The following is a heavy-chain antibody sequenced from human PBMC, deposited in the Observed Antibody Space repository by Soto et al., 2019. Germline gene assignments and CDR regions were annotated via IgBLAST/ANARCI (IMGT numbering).Heavy chain of an antibody. CDR3: ARLVVINDYFDY. CDR1: GGSISSGGYY. CDR2: IYYSGST. V-gene: IGHV4-31*03. Sequence: SETLSLTCTVSGGSISSGGYYWSWIRQHPGKGLEWIGYIYYSGSTYYNPSLKSRVTISVDTSKNQFSLKLSSVTAADTAVYYCARLVVINDYFDYWGQGTLVTVSS. J-gene: IGHJ4*02. D-gene: IGHD3-22*01.